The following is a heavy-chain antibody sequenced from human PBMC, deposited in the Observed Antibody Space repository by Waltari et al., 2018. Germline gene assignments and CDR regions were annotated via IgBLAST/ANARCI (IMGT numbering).Heavy chain of an antibody. D-gene: IGHD1-26*01. CDR3: ARETGASDAFDI. CDR2: MNPNSGNT. Sequence: SCKASGYTFTSYDINWVRQATGQGLEWMGWMNPNSGNTGYAQKFQGRVTITRNTSISTAYMELSSLRSEDTAVYYCARETGASDAFDIWGQGTMVTVSS. CDR1: GYTFTSYD. J-gene: IGHJ3*02. V-gene: IGHV1-8*03.